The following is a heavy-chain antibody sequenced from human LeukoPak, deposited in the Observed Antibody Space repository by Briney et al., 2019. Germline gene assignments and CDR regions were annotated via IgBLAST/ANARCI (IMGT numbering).Heavy chain of an antibody. CDR2: INPSGRST. CDR3: AREGSSLYGMDV. CDR1: GYTFSNYY. J-gene: IGHJ6*02. D-gene: IGHD6-13*01. V-gene: IGHV1-46*01. Sequence: ASVKVSCKASGYTFSNYYMHWVRQAPGQGLEWVGIINPSGRSTSYAQKFRGRVTMTRDPSTSTVYMELSRLRSEDTAVYYCAREGSSLYGMDVWGQGTTVTVSS.